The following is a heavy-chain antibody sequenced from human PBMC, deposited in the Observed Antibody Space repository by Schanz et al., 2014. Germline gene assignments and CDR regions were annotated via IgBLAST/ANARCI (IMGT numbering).Heavy chain of an antibody. CDR3: TKGRTFGR. D-gene: IGHD3-16*01. CDR1: GYPFPTYF. J-gene: IGHJ4*02. CDR2: MNSKTGNT. V-gene: IGHV1-8*01. Sequence: QVQLVQSGAEVKKPGVSVRASGKASGYPFPTYFLHWVRQAPGQGLEWMGWMNSKTGNTGYAQRFQGRVTMTRNTSITTAYLELSSLRSGDTAVYYCTKGRTFGRWGQGTLVTVSS.